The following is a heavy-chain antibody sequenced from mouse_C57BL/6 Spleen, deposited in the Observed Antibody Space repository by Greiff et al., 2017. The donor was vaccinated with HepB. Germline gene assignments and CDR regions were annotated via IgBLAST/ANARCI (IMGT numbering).Heavy chain of an antibody. Sequence: EVKLMESGGGLVQPGGSLKLSCAASGFTFSDYYMYWVRQTPEKRLEWVAYISNGGGSTYYPDTVKGRFTISRDNAKNTLYLQMSRLKSEDTAMYYCASLYYGNSFAYWGQGTLVTVSA. D-gene: IGHD2-1*01. V-gene: IGHV5-12*01. CDR2: ISNGGGST. J-gene: IGHJ3*01. CDR1: GFTFSDYY. CDR3: ASLYYGNSFAY.